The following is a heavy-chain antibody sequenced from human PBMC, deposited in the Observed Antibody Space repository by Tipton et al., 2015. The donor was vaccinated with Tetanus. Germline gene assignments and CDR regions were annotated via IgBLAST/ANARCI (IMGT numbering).Heavy chain of an antibody. V-gene: IGHV1-18*01. J-gene: IGHJ6*02. D-gene: IGHD2-15*01. CDR3: ARTLRSYYYYYGMDV. CDR1: SYTFTSYG. CDR2: ISAYNGNT. Sequence: QVQLVQSGAEVKKPGASVKVSCKASSYTFTSYGISWVRQAPGQGLEWMGWISAYNGNTNYAQKLQGRVTMTTDTSTSTAYMELRSLRSDDTAVYYCARTLRSYYYYYGMDVWGQGTTVTVSS.